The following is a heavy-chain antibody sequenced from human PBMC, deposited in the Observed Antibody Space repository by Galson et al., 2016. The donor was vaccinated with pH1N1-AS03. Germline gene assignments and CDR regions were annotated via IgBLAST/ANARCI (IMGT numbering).Heavy chain of an antibody. CDR1: EYIFTGFY. J-gene: IGHJ6*02. V-gene: IGHV1-2*04. D-gene: IGHD2-2*01. CDR2: INTDSGVT. Sequence: SVKVSCKASEYIFTGFYVHWVRQAPGQGLEWMGWINTDSGVTNYAQKFEAWATMTRDTSVSTAYMELYGLKTDDTAVYYCARDPRGPCTSATCATSYYFGMDVWGQGTTVIVSS. CDR3: ARDPRGPCTSATCATSYYFGMDV.